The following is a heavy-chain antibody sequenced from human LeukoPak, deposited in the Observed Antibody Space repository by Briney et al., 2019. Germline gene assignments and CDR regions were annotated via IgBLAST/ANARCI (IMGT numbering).Heavy chain of an antibody. CDR2: IYHSGST. J-gene: IGHJ4*02. D-gene: IGHD3-22*01. CDR1: GYSISRGYS. CDR3: AREDYYNSGGYYLDY. Sequence: SETLSLTCTVSGYSISRGYSWGWIRQPPGKGLEWIGNIYHSGSTNYSPSLKSRVTVSVDTSKNQFSLRLSSVTAADTAVYFCAREDYYNSGGYYLDYWGQGTLVTVSS. V-gene: IGHV4-38-2*02.